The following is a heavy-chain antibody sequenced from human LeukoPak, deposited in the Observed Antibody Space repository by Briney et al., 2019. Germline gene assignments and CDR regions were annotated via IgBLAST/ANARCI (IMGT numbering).Heavy chain of an antibody. CDR2: IDATDSAT. V-gene: IGHV5-10-1*01. CDR3: ARHALGGSGWYYFDY. D-gene: IGHD6-19*01. CDR1: GYSFTSYW. J-gene: IGHJ4*02. Sequence: GESLKISCKGSGYSFTSYWISWVRQMPGKGLEWMGRIDATDSATVYSPAFQGHVTMSTDKSINTAYLQWSSLRASDTAMYYCARHALGGSGWYYFDYWGQGALVTVS.